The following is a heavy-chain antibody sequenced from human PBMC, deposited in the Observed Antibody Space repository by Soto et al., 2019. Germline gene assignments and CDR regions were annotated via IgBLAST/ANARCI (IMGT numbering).Heavy chain of an antibody. CDR1: GYTFTAYF. J-gene: IGHJ4*02. Sequence: ASVKVSCKASGYTFTAYFVHWVRQAPGQGLEWMGSINPNSAVANYAHNFQGRVTMTRDTSISTAYMELIRLTSDDTAVYYCARGGAVAGTEGGQGTLVTVSS. V-gene: IGHV1-2*02. CDR3: ARGGAVAGTE. D-gene: IGHD6-19*01. CDR2: INPNSAVA.